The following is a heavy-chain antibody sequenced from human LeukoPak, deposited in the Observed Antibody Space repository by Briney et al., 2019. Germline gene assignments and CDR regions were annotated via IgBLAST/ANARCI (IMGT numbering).Heavy chain of an antibody. Sequence: ASVKVSCKASGYTFTNYGISWVRQAPGQGLEWMGWISAYNGDTNYAQKFQDRVIMTTDTSTTTAYMELRSLRSDGTAVYYCARDACVSCGGDCCHDPWGQGTLVTVSS. D-gene: IGHD2-21*02. CDR2: ISAYNGDT. V-gene: IGHV1-18*01. J-gene: IGHJ5*02. CDR1: GYTFTNYG. CDR3: ARDACVSCGGDCCHDP.